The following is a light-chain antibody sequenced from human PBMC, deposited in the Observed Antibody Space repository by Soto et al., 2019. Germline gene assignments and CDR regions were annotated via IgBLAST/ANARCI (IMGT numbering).Light chain of an antibody. CDR2: DVS. Sequence: SALTEPGAGTGSPAQSITIPCTGTSSDIGDSNYVSWYQQHPGKAPNLVIYDVSNRPSGVSNRFSGSKSANTASLTISGLQAEDEADYYCSSFRSSSTSYAFGTGTKVTVL. CDR3: SSFRSSSTSYA. V-gene: IGLV2-14*03. J-gene: IGLJ1*01. CDR1: SSDIGDSNY.